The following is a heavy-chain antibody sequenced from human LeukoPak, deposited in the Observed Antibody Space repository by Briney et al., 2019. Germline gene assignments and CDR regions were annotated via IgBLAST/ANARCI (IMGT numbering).Heavy chain of an antibody. D-gene: IGHD3-10*01. CDR3: ARDQGYYGSAPWGGADY. V-gene: IGHV3-30*03. J-gene: IGHJ4*02. Sequence: GGSLRLSCAASGFTFSSYGMHWVRQAPGKGLEWVAVISYDGSNKYYGDSVKGRFTISRDNSKNTLYLQMNSLRAEDTAVYYCARDQGYYGSAPWGGADYWGQGTLVTVSS. CDR1: GFTFSSYG. CDR2: ISYDGSNK.